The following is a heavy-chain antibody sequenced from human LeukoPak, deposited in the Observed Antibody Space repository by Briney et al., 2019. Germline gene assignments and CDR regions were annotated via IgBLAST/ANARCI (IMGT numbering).Heavy chain of an antibody. V-gene: IGHV3-30*02. J-gene: IGHJ3*02. CDR1: GFTFSSYG. D-gene: IGHD1-26*01. CDR2: IRYDGSNK. CDR3: AKDRSYRDHAFDI. Sequence: QPGGSLRLSCAASGFTFSSYGMHWVRQAPGKGLEWVAFIRYDGSNKYYADSVRGRFTISRDNSKNTLYLQMNSLRAEDTAVYYCAKDRSYRDHAFDIWGRGTMVTVSS.